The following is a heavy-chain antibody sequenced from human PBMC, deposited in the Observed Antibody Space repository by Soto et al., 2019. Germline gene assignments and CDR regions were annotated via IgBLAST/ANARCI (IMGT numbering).Heavy chain of an antibody. CDR1: GGSISSYY. D-gene: IGHD6-13*01. CDR2: IYYSGST. J-gene: IGHJ4*02. Sequence: QVQLQESGPGLVKPSETLSLTCTVSGGSISSYYWSWIRQPPGKGLEWIGYIYYSGSTNYNPSLRGGGTISVDTSRHEFSRMMSSVTAAETAGYNCARRSGRALDYWGQGTLVTVSS. V-gene: IGHV4-59*08. CDR3: ARRSGRALDY.